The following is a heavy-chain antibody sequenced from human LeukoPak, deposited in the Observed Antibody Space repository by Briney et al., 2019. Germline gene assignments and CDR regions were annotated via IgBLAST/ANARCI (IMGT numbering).Heavy chain of an antibody. Sequence: ASVKVSCKASGYTFTGYYMHWVRQAPGQGLEWMGRINPNSGNTNYAQKLQGRVTMTTDTSTSTAYMELRSLRSDDTAVYYCARDLGYYDSSGSVWGQGTLVTVSS. CDR2: INPNSGNT. D-gene: IGHD3-22*01. CDR1: GYTFTGYY. J-gene: IGHJ4*02. CDR3: ARDLGYYDSSGSV. V-gene: IGHV1-2*06.